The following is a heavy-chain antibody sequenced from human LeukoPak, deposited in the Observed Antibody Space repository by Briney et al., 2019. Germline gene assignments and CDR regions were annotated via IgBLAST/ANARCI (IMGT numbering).Heavy chain of an antibody. CDR3: ASAPIYCSGGSCYWNWFDP. Sequence: SETLSLTCTVSGGSISNYWSWIRQPPGKGLEWIGYISYSGSTNYNPSLKSRVTISLDTSKNQFSLKLSSVTAADTAVYYCASAPIYCSGGSCYWNWFDPWGQGTLVTVSS. V-gene: IGHV4-59*01. J-gene: IGHJ5*02. D-gene: IGHD2-15*01. CDR1: GGSISNY. CDR2: ISYSGST.